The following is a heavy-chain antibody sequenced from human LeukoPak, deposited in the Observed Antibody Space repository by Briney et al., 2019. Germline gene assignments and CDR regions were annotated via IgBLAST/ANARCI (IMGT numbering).Heavy chain of an antibody. CDR1: GYSISSGYY. J-gene: IGHJ5*02. CDR3: ARHWEDDSSGYYFNWFDP. D-gene: IGHD3-22*01. CDR2: IYYSGST. Sequence: SETLSLTCTVSGYSISSGYYWGWIRPPPGKGLEWIGYIYYSGSTNYNPSLKSRVTISVDTSKNQFSLKLSSVTAADTAVYYCARHWEDDSSGYYFNWFDPWGQGTLVTVSS. V-gene: IGHV4-38-2*02.